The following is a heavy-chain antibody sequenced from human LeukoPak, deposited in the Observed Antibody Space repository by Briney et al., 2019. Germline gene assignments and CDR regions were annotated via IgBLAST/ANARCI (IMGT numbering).Heavy chain of an antibody. D-gene: IGHD3-3*01. V-gene: IGHV4-4*07. CDR1: GCSISSYY. Sequence: SETLSLTCTVSGCSISSYYWSWIRQPAGKGLEWIGRIYTSGSTNYNPSLKSRVTISVDTSKNQFSLKLSSVTAADTAVYYCARGVRVLRFLEWPASNWFDPWGQGTLVTVSS. J-gene: IGHJ5*02. CDR2: IYTSGST. CDR3: ARGVRVLRFLEWPASNWFDP.